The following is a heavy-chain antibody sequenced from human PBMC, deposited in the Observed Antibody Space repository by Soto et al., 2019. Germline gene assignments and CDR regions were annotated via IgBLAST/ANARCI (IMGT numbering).Heavy chain of an antibody. Sequence: EVQLMESGGGLVQPGGSLRLSCEASGFTVSMSAMNWVHQAPGKGLEWVSYISDSGDRTYYADSVKGRFTISRDRSKNTVSLQKNSLRAEDTAVYYCAKDRGIIVKAGDAFDVWGQGTMVTVSS. J-gene: IGHJ3*01. CDR3: AKDRGIIVKAGDAFDV. CDR1: GFTVSMSA. CDR2: ISDSGDRT. D-gene: IGHD3-16*02. V-gene: IGHV3-23*01.